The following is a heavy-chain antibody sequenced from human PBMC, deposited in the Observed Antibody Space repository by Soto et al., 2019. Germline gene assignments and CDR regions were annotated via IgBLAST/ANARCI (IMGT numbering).Heavy chain of an antibody. D-gene: IGHD1-7*01. CDR1: GYTFTSYG. CDR2: ISAYNGNT. CDR3: ARERTGPNYFAY. V-gene: IGHV1-18*01. J-gene: IGHJ4*02. Sequence: ASVKVSCKASGYTFTSYGISWMRQAPGQGLEWMGWISAYNGNTNYAQKLQGRVTMTRNTSISTAYMELSSLRSEDTAVYYCARERTGPNYFAYWGQGTPVTVSS.